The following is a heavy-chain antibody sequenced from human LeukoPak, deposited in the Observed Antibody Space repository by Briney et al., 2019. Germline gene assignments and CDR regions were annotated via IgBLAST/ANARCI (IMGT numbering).Heavy chain of an antibody. CDR2: ISYNGST. J-gene: IGHJ5*02. CDR3: ARGIRENWFDP. CDR1: GGSISSYY. Sequence: SETLSLTCTVSGGSISSYYWSWRRQPPGKGLEWIGYISYNGSTNYNPSLKSRVTISVDTSKKQFSLKLSSVTAADTAVYYCARGIRENWFDPWGQGTLVTVSS. V-gene: IGHV4-59*01.